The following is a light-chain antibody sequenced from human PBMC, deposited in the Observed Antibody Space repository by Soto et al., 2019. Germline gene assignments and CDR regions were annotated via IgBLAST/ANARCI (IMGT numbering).Light chain of an antibody. Sequence: QSALAQPPSASGSPGQSVAISCTGTSSDVGGYNYVSWYQQHPGKAPKLMIYEVNKRPSGVPDRFSGSKSGNTASLTVSGLQAEHQAHSYCSSSAGSSNVFGTGTKVTV. V-gene: IGLV2-8*01. J-gene: IGLJ1*01. CDR1: SSDVGGYNY. CDR3: SSSAGSSNV. CDR2: EVN.